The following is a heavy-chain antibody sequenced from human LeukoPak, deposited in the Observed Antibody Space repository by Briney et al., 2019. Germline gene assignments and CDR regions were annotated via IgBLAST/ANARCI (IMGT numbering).Heavy chain of an antibody. Sequence: ETLSLTCTVSGGSISSSSYYWGWIRQAPGKGLEWVSVIYSGGNTYYADSVKGRFTISRDNSKNTLYLQMNSLRPDDTAVYYCAKARGPHPSGSADYWGQGTLVIVSS. D-gene: IGHD3-10*01. CDR1: GGSISSSSYY. J-gene: IGHJ4*02. CDR2: IYSGGNT. CDR3: AKARGPHPSGSADY. V-gene: IGHV3-66*02.